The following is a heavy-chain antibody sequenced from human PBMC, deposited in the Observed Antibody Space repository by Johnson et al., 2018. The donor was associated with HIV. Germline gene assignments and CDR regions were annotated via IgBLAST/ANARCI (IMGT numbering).Heavy chain of an antibody. CDR1: GFTFSDYY. V-gene: IGHV3-11*01. CDR3: ARDRILTGYDAFDI. CDR2: ISSSGSTI. J-gene: IGHJ3*02. D-gene: IGHD3-9*01. Sequence: QVQLVESGGGVVQPGRSLRLSCAASGFTFSDYYMSWIRQAPGKGLEWVSYISSSGSTIYYADSVKGRFTISRDNAKNSLYLQMNSLRGEDTALYYCARDRILTGYDAFDIWGQGTMVTVSS.